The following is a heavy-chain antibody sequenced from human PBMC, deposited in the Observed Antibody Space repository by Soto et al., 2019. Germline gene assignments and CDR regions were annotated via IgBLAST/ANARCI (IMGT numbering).Heavy chain of an antibody. J-gene: IGHJ6*02. CDR2: IYYSGST. CDR1: GGSISSGDYY. Sequence: PSETLSLTCTVSGGSISSGDYYWSWIRQPPGKGLEWIGYIYYSGSTYYNPSLKSRVTISVDTSKNQFSLKLSSVTAADTAVYYCASLTYYDFWSGPNYYGMDVWGQGTTVTVSS. D-gene: IGHD3-3*01. CDR3: ASLTYYDFWSGPNYYGMDV. V-gene: IGHV4-30-4*01.